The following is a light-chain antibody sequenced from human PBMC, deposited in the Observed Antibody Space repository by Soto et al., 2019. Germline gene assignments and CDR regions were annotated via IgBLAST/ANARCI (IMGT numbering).Light chain of an antibody. CDR2: AAS. Sequence: DIQMTQSPSPLSASVGDRVTITCRASQGIRNDLGWYQQKPGKAPKRLIYAASSLPSGVPSRFSGSGSLTEFTLTISSLEPEDSAVYYCQQRNIWPPVTFGQGTRWRLN. CDR1: QGIRND. J-gene: IGKJ5*01. V-gene: IGKV1-17*01. CDR3: QQRNIWPPVT.